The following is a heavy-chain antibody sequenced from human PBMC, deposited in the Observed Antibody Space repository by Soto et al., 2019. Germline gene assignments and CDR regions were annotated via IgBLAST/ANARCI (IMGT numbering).Heavy chain of an antibody. J-gene: IGHJ6*02. Sequence: QVQLVQSGAEVKKPGSSVKVSCKASGGTFSSYAISWVRQAPGQGLEWMGGIIPIFGTANYAQKFQGRVTITADESTSTAYMELSSLRSEDTAVYYCARVEVGDYEDYYYGMDVWGQGTTVTVSS. CDR3: ARVEVGDYEDYYYGMDV. D-gene: IGHD4-17*01. CDR1: GGTFSSYA. CDR2: IIPIFGTA. V-gene: IGHV1-69*12.